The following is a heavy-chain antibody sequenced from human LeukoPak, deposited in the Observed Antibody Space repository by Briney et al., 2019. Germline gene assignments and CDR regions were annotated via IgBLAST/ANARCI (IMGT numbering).Heavy chain of an antibody. CDR2: TYHSGST. CDR3: ARDPTMAHYYYYGMDV. J-gene: IGHJ6*04. D-gene: IGHD3-10*01. Sequence: SETLSLTCAVSGYSISSGYYWGWIRQPPGKGLEWIGSTYHSGSTYYNPSLKSRVTISVDTSKNQFSLKLSSVTAADTAVYYCARDPTMAHYYYYGMDVWGKGTTVTVSS. V-gene: IGHV4-38-2*02. CDR1: GYSISSGYY.